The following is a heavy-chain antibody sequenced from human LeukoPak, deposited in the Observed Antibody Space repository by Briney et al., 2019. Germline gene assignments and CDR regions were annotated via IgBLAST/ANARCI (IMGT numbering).Heavy chain of an antibody. CDR2: IRYDGSNK. CDR3: ARGGNILGFLEWTEDAFDM. CDR1: GFTFSSYG. D-gene: IGHD3-3*01. Sequence: GGSLRLSCAASGFTFSSYGMHWVRQAPGKGLEWVAFIRYDGSNKYQADSVKGRFTISRDNSKNTLYLQMNSLRVEDTAVYYCARGGNILGFLEWTEDAFDMWGQGTRVTVSS. J-gene: IGHJ3*02. V-gene: IGHV3-30*02.